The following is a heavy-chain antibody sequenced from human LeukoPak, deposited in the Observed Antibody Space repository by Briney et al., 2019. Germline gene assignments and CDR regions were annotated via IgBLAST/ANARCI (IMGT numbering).Heavy chain of an antibody. Sequence: SETLSLTCIVSDGSISYNYWSWIRQSAGKGLELIRRIYYTGSTNYNPSLRSRVTMSVDTPKNQFSLMLSSVTAADTAVYYCARGLSGDSYGFEYWGQGTLVTVSS. D-gene: IGHD5-18*01. J-gene: IGHJ4*02. CDR1: DGSISYNY. CDR3: ARGLSGDSYGFEY. CDR2: IYYTGST. V-gene: IGHV4-4*07.